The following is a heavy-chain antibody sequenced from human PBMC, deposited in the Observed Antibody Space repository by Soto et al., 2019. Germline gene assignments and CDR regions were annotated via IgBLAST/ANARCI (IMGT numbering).Heavy chain of an antibody. Sequence: ASVKVSCKASGYTFTSYAMHWVRQAPGQRLEWMGWINAGNGNTKYSQKFQGRVTITRDTSASTAYMELSSLRSEDTAVYYCGRGEFLNWFDPWGQGTQVTVSS. CDR3: GRGEFLNWFDP. J-gene: IGHJ5*02. CDR1: GYTFTSYA. V-gene: IGHV1-3*01. D-gene: IGHD3-10*01. CDR2: INAGNGNT.